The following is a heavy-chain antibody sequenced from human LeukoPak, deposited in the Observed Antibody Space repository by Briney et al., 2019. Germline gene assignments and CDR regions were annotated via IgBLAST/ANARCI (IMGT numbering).Heavy chain of an antibody. V-gene: IGHV2-5*02. CDR1: GFSLSTSGLG. D-gene: IGHD4-17*01. Sequence: SGPTLVNPPQTLTLTCTFSGFSLSTSGLGVGWIRQPPGKDLEWLALIYWDDDKRYSPSLKSRLTITKDTSKNQVVLTMTNMDPVDTATYYCAHRPDYGTFDYWGQGTLVTVSS. J-gene: IGHJ4*02. CDR3: AHRPDYGTFDY. CDR2: IYWDDDK.